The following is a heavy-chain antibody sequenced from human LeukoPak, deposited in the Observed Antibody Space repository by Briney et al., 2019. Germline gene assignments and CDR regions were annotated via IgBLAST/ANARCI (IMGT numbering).Heavy chain of an antibody. Sequence: SETLSLTCTVSGGSISSYYWSWIRQPPGKGLEWIGYIYYSGSTNYNPSFKSRVTISVDTSKNQFSLKLSSVTAADTAVYYCARVYYSYAAFDIWGQGTMVTVSS. V-gene: IGHV4-59*01. D-gene: IGHD5-18*01. CDR3: ARVYYSYAAFDI. J-gene: IGHJ3*02. CDR2: IYYSGST. CDR1: GGSISSYY.